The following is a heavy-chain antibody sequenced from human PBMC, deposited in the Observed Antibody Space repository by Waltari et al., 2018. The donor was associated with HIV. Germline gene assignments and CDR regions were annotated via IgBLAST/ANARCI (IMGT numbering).Heavy chain of an antibody. CDR1: GGSVSSGDYY. CDR2: IYYSGRT. V-gene: IGHV4-61*08. CDR3: ARDAYSYCSGASCHNWFDP. J-gene: IGHJ5*02. D-gene: IGHD2-15*01. Sequence: QVQLQESGPGLVKPSETLSLTCTVSGGSVSSGDYYWSWIRQPPGKGLEWIGYIYYSGRTNYNPSLKSRVTISVDTSKNQFSLKLTSVTAADTAVYYCARDAYSYCSGASCHNWFDPWGQGTLVTVSS.